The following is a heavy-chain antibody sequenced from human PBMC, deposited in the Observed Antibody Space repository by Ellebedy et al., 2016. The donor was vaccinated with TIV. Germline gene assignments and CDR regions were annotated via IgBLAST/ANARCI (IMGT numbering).Heavy chain of an antibody. CDR2: TYYRSKWYN. CDR3: AREIRAYDS. Sequence: SQTLSLTCAISVDSVSSKSAAWTWLRQSPGRGLECLGRTYYRSKWYNEYAVSVESRITINPDTSKNQFSLQLSSVTPEDTAIYYCAREIRAYDSWGQGTLVTVSS. J-gene: IGHJ4*02. V-gene: IGHV6-1*01. CDR1: VDSVSSKSAA.